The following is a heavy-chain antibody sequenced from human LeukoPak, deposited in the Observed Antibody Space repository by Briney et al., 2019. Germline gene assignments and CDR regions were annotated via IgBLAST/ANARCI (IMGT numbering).Heavy chain of an antibody. D-gene: IGHD3-22*01. CDR2: IIPIFGTA. V-gene: IGHV1-69*13. CDR1: GGTYSSYA. CDR3: ARDYYDSSGYYYYYYGMDV. Sequence: ASVKVSCKASGGTYSSYAISWVRQAPGQGLEWMGGIIPIFGTANYAQKFQGRVTITADESTSTAYMELSSLRSEDTAVYYCARDYYDSSGYYYYYYGMDVWGQGTTVTVSS. J-gene: IGHJ6*02.